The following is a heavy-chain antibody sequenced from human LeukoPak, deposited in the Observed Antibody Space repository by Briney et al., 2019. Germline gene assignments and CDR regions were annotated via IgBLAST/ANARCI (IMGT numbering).Heavy chain of an antibody. D-gene: IGHD2-2*01. CDR3: ARDQSPATVCFDP. CDR1: GGTFSSYS. J-gene: IGHJ5*02. CDR2: INSSSSYI. V-gene: IGHV3-21*01. Sequence: PSGTLTLSCAASGGTFSSYSWNWIRQAPGKGLEWISSINSSSSYIYYPDSVKGVFIISRDNDKNSLYLQMNSLRAEDTAFYYCARDQSPATVCFDPWGQGTLVTVSS.